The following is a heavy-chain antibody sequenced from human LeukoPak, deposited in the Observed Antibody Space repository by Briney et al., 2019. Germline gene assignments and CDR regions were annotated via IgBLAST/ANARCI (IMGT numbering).Heavy chain of an antibody. CDR1: GFTFSTYW. J-gene: IGHJ4*02. D-gene: IGHD1-7*01. V-gene: IGHV3-74*01. CDR2: INSDDSII. Sequence: GGSLRLSCAASGFTFSTYWMHWVRQAAGEGLVWVSRINSDDSIINYADSVKGRFTITRDNAKNTLYPQMNSLRAEDTAVYYCARAGNYRFDYWGQGTLVTVSS. CDR3: ARAGNYRFDY.